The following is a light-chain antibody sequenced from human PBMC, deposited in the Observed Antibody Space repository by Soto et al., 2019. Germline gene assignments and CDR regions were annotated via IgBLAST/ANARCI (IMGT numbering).Light chain of an antibody. Sequence: EIVLTQSPGTLSLSPGERATLSCRASQSVSSNYLTWYQQKPGQAPRLLIYGASSRATGIPDRFSGSGSGTDFTLTISRLEPEDVAVYYGQQYGSSPFTFGPGTKVDIK. CDR2: GAS. CDR1: QSVSSNY. V-gene: IGKV3-20*01. J-gene: IGKJ3*01. CDR3: QQYGSSPFT.